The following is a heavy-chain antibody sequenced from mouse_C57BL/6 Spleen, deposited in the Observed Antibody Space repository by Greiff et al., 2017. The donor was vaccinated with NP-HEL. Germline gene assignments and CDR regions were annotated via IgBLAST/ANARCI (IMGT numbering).Heavy chain of an antibody. CDR1: GYTFTDYY. Sequence: VQLQQSGPELVKPGASVKISCKASGYTFTDYYMNWVKQSHGKSLEWIGDINPNNGGTSYNQKFKGKATLTVDKSSSTAYMELRSLTSEDSAVYYCARSVGSSLGAMDYWGQGTSVTVSS. J-gene: IGHJ4*01. D-gene: IGHD1-1*01. CDR3: ARSVGSSLGAMDY. CDR2: INPNNGGT. V-gene: IGHV1-26*01.